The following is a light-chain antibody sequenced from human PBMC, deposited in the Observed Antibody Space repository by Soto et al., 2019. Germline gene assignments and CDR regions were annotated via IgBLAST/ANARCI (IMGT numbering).Light chain of an antibody. V-gene: IGLV2-8*01. Sequence: QSAPTHPPSASGSPGQSVTFSCTGTSSDVGGYNYVSWYQQYPGKAPKLMIYEVYKRHSGVPDRFSGSKSGNTASLTVSGLQPEDEADYYCSAYAGSSTWVFGGGTKLTVL. J-gene: IGLJ2*01. CDR3: SAYAGSSTWV. CDR2: EVY. CDR1: SSDVGGYNY.